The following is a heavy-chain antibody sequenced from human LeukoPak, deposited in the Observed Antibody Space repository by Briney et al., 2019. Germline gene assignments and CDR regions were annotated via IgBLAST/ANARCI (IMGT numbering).Heavy chain of an antibody. D-gene: IGHD3-22*01. Sequence: SVKVSCKGSGGTFSSYAISWVRQAPGQGLEWMGRIIPIFGIANYAQKFQGRVTITADKSTSTAYMELSSLRSEDTAVYYCAGESRPNYYDSSGYRFDYWGQGTLVTVSS. J-gene: IGHJ4*02. CDR1: GGTFSSYA. CDR2: IIPIFGIA. V-gene: IGHV1-69*04. CDR3: AGESRPNYYDSSGYRFDY.